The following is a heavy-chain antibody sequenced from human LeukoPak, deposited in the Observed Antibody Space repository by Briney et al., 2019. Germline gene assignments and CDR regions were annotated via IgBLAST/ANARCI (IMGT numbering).Heavy chain of an antibody. Sequence: GGSLRLSCAASGFTFSNYAMNWVPQAPGKGLEWVSSISTSSSYIYYADSVKGRFTISRDNAKDSLYLQMNSLRGEDTAVYYCARDLNSGYSYGSPFDYWGQGTLVTVSS. D-gene: IGHD5-18*01. CDR3: ARDLNSGYSYGSPFDY. CDR2: ISTSSSYI. V-gene: IGHV3-21*01. CDR1: GFTFSNYA. J-gene: IGHJ4*02.